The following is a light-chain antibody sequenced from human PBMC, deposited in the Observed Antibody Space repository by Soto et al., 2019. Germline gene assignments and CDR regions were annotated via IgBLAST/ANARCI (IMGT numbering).Light chain of an antibody. CDR3: AAWDDSLNGHG. CDR2: TTN. J-gene: IGLJ1*01. V-gene: IGLV1-44*01. Sequence: QSVLTQAHSASGTPGQRVTISCSGSSSNIGTSSVHWFQQLPGTAPKLLISTTNQRPSGVPERFSGSKSGTSASLAISGLQSEDEADYYCAAWDDSLNGHGFGTGTKVTVL. CDR1: SSNIGTSS.